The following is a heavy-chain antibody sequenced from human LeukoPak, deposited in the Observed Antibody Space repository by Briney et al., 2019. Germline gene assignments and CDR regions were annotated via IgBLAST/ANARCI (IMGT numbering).Heavy chain of an antibody. CDR3: ARQFGSVFGS. D-gene: IGHD3-10*01. J-gene: IGHJ4*02. CDR2: TYYRSTWYN. V-gene: IGHV6-1*01. Sequence: SQTLSLTCAISGDSVSSNSVTWNWIRQSPSRGLEWLGRTYYRSTWYNDYAVSVRGRITVNPDTYKNQFSLHLNSVTPEDTAVYYCARQFGSVFGSWGKGTLVTVSS. CDR1: GDSVSSNSVT.